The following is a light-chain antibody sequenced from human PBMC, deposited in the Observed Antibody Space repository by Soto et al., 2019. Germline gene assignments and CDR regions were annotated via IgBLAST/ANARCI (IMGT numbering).Light chain of an antibody. CDR1: QGVTTN. CDR2: GAS. CDR3: QQYNTWPLT. Sequence: EIVMTQSPATLSVSPGERATLSCRASQGVTTNLAWYQQKPGQAPRLLIYGASTRAIGIPARFSGSGSGTEFTLTISSLQSEDFAVYYCQQYNTWPLTFGGGTKVEIK. V-gene: IGKV3-15*01. J-gene: IGKJ4*01.